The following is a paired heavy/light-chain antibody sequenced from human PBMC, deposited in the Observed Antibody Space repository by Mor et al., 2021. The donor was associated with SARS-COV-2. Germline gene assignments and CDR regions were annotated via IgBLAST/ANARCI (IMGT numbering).Heavy chain of an antibody. V-gene: IGHV3-23*01. Sequence: EVQLLESGGGLVQPGGSLRLSCVASGFTFSSFAMNWVRQAPGKGLEWVSVISGSGATTYYADSVKGRFTISRDRSKNTLYLQMNGLRAEDTALYYCAKVVSGYSDYWGQGTLVTVSS. CDR3: AKVVSGYSDY. CDR2: ISGSGATT. D-gene: IGHD3-22*01. J-gene: IGHJ4*02. CDR1: GFTFSSFA.
Light chain of an antibody. V-gene: IGKV1-5*03. CDR2: KAS. J-gene: IGKJ2*01. Sequence: DIQMTQSPSTLSASVGDRVTITCRASQSISNWLAWYQQKPGKAPKLLIYKASSLESGVPSRFSGSGSGTEFTLTISSLQPDDFATYYCQQYNSYSYTFGQGTKLEIK. CDR3: QQYNSYSYT. CDR1: QSISNW.